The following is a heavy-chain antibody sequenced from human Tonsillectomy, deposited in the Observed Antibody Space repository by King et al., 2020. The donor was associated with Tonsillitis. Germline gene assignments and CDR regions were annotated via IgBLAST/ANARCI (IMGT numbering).Heavy chain of an antibody. CDR1: GFTVSSNY. CDR3: ASTMDTAMVPYYFDY. CDR2: IYSGGST. Sequence: VQLVESGGGLIQPGGSLRLSCAASGFTVSSNYMSWVRQAPGKGLEWVSVIYSGGSTYYADSVKGRFTISRDNSKNTLYLQMNSLRAEDTAVYYCASTMDTAMVPYYFDYWGQGTLVTVSS. V-gene: IGHV3-53*01. D-gene: IGHD5-18*01. J-gene: IGHJ4*02.